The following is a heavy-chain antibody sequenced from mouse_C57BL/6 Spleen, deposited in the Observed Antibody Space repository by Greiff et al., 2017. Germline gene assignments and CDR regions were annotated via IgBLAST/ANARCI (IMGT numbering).Heavy chain of an antibody. D-gene: IGHD2-4*01. Sequence: QVQLKESGPGLVQPSQSLSITCTVSGFSLTSYGVHWVRQSPGKGLEWLGVIWRGGSTDYNAACMSRLSITKDNSKSQVFFKMNSLQADDTAIYYCAKKRYYDYGYAMDYWGQGTSVTVSS. CDR3: AKKRYYDYGYAMDY. J-gene: IGHJ4*01. CDR1: GFSLTSYG. CDR2: IWRGGST. V-gene: IGHV2-5*01.